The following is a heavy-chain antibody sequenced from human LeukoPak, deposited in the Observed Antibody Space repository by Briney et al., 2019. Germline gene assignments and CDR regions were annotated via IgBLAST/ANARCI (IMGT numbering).Heavy chain of an antibody. V-gene: IGHV3-23*01. J-gene: IGHJ4*02. CDR3: AKSGRFLEGPDYFDY. Sequence: GGSLRLSCGASVFPFSSYPVSWVRQARGKGLVGVSAIRCCGDRTYYADSVKCRFTISRDNSKNTLYLQMNRLGAEETAVYYYAKSGRFLEGPDYFDYWGQGTLVTVSS. D-gene: IGHD3-3*01. CDR2: IRCCGDRT. CDR1: VFPFSSYP.